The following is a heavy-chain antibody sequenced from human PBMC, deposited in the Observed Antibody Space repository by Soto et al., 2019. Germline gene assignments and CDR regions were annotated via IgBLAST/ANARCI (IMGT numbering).Heavy chain of an antibody. CDR2: ISGSGGST. J-gene: IGHJ6*02. V-gene: IGHV3-23*01. Sequence: GPLSLSCAASGFTFSSYAMSWVRQAPGKGLEWVSAISGSGGSTYYADSVKGRFTISRDNSKNTLYLQMNSLRAEDTAVYYGAKGGGCSYGYEKDYGMYVWG. CDR1: GFTFSSYA. D-gene: IGHD5-18*01. CDR3: AKGGGCSYGYEKDYGMYV.